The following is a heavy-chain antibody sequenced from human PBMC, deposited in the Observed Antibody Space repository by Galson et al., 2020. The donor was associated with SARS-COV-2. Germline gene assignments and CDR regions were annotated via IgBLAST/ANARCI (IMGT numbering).Heavy chain of an antibody. CDR3: ARSPTRGLVVITHFDY. D-gene: IGHD3-22*01. CDR2: IYYSGST. V-gene: IGHV4-31*03. Sequence: ETSETMSLTCTVSGGSISSGGYYWSWIRQHPGTGLEWIGYIYYSGSTYYNPSLKSRVTISVDTSKNQFSLKLSTVTAADTAVYYCARSPTRGLVVITHFDYWGQGTLVTVSS. CDR1: GGSISSGGYY. J-gene: IGHJ4*02.